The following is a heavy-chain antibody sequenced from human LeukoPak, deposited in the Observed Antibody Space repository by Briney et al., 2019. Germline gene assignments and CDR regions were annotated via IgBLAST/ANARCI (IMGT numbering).Heavy chain of an antibody. V-gene: IGHV5-51*01. CDR2: IYPGDSNT. J-gene: IGHJ2*01. CDR3: ARRVVNNRNWYFNL. CDR1: GYSFTSYW. Sequence: GESLQISCKGSGYSFTSYWIGWVRQMPGKGLEWMGIIYPGDSNTRYSPSFQGQVTISADKSINTAYVQWSSLKASDTAMYYCARRVVNNRNWYFNLWGRGILVTVSS. D-gene: IGHD4-23*01.